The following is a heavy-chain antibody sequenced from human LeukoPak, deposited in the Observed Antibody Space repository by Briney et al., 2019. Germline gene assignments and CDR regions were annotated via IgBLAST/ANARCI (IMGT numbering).Heavy chain of an antibody. Sequence: GGSLRLSCAASGFTFSAIPMTWVRQAPGKGLQWVANINADGSETHYVDSVKGRFTISRDNAKNSLYLQMNSLRAEDTAVYYCARDAGYCSGGSCFFDYWGQGTLVTVSS. D-gene: IGHD2-15*01. CDR1: GFTFSAIP. CDR3: ARDAGYCSGGSCFFDY. CDR2: INADGSET. J-gene: IGHJ4*02. V-gene: IGHV3-7*01.